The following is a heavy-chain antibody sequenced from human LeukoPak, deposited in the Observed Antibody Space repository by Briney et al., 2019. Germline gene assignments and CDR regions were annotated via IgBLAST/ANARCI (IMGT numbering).Heavy chain of an antibody. Sequence: PGASLRLSCAASGFTFSSYSLNWVRQAPGKGLEWVSSISSSSSYVYYADSVKGRFTISRDNAKNSLYLQMDSLRVEDTAVYYWAKASGGSSWYRTYYYVDVRGKGTTVTISS. V-gene: IGHV3-21*01. CDR3: AKASGGSSWYRTYYYVDV. J-gene: IGHJ6*03. D-gene: IGHD6-13*01. CDR2: ISSSSSYV. CDR1: GFTFSSYS.